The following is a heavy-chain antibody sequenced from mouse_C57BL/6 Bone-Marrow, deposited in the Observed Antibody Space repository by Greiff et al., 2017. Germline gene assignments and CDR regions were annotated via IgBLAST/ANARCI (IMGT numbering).Heavy chain of an antibody. CDR3: ARENYSNYGGYFDV. CDR1: GYTFTSYW. V-gene: IGHV1-69*01. CDR2: IDPSDSST. D-gene: IGHD2-5*01. J-gene: IGHJ1*03. Sequence: QVQLQQPGAELVMPGASVKLSCKASGYTFTSYWMHWVKQRPGQGLEWIGEIDPSDSSTNYNQKFKGKSTLTVDKSSSTAYMQLSNLTSEDSAVYYCARENYSNYGGYFDVWGTGTTVTVSS.